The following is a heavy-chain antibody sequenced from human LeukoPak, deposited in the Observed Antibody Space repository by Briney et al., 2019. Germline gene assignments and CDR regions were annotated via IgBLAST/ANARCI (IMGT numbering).Heavy chain of an antibody. J-gene: IGHJ3*02. D-gene: IGHD1-14*01. CDR3: ARFPYNQGPMDDAFDI. Sequence: GGSLRLSCAASGFTFSSYEMNWVRQAPGKGLEWVSYISSSGSTIYYADSVKGRFTISRDNAKNSLYLQMNSLSAEDTAVYYCARFPYNQGPMDDAFDIWGQGTMVTVSS. CDR2: ISSSGSTI. V-gene: IGHV3-48*03. CDR1: GFTFSSYE.